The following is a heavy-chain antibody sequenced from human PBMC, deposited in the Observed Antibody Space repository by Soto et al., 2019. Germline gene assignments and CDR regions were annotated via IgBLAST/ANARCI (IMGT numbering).Heavy chain of an antibody. CDR1: GFTFSSYA. V-gene: IGHV3-23*01. J-gene: IGHJ4*02. CDR3: AKDYYDSSGYYPYYFDY. Sequence: GGSLRLSCAASGFTFSSYAMSWVRQAPGKGLEWVSAISGSGGSTYYADSVKGRFTISRDNSKNTLYLQMNSLRAEDTAVYYCAKDYYDSSGYYPYYFDYWGQGTLVTVS. D-gene: IGHD3-22*01. CDR2: ISGSGGST.